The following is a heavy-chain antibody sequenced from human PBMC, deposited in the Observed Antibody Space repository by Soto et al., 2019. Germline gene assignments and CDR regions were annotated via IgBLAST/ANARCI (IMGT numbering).Heavy chain of an antibody. CDR1: GGSISSGGYY. CDR2: IYYSGST. V-gene: IGHV4-31*03. J-gene: IGHJ4*02. CDR3: ARAQRGYSYGYSFDY. D-gene: IGHD5-18*01. Sequence: TLSLTCTVSGGSISSGGYYWSWIRQHPGKGLEWIGYIYYSGSTYYNPSLKSRVTISVDTSKNQFSLKLSSVTAADTAVYYCARAQRGYSYGYSFDYWGQGTLVTVSS.